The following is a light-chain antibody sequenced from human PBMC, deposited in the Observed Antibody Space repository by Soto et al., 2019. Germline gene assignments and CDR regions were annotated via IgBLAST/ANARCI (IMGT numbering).Light chain of an antibody. CDR1: SNDIGAYNY. CDR3: SSYTKTSTLVV. J-gene: IGLJ3*02. Sequence: QAVVTQPASVSGSPGQSITISCTGTSNDIGAYNYVSWYQQSPDKAPKLLIYDVNNRPSGVSTRFSGSESGNTASLTISGLQAEDEADYYCSSYTKTSTLVVFGGGTKLTVL. CDR2: DVN. V-gene: IGLV2-14*01.